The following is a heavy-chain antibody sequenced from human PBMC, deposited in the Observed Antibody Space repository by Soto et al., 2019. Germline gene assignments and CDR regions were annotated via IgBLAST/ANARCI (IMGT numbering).Heavy chain of an antibody. D-gene: IGHD3-3*01. CDR3: AREESITIFGVVLWFDP. V-gene: IGHV1-18*01. Sequence: ASVTGSCKASGYTFTGDGISWVRQAPGQGLEWMGWISAYNGNTNYAQKLQGRVTMTTDTSTSTAYMELRSLRSDDTAVYYCAREESITIFGVVLWFDPWGQGTLVTVSS. CDR2: ISAYNGNT. CDR1: GYTFTGDG. J-gene: IGHJ5*02.